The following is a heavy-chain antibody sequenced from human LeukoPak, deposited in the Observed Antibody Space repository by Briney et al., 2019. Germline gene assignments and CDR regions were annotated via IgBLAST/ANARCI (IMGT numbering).Heavy chain of an antibody. CDR2: IDNNGRDT. J-gene: IGHJ3*02. D-gene: IGHD2-21*02. Sequence: GGSLRLSCAASGFTFSSYWMYWVRHSPEKGLVLVSRIDNNGRDTIYADSVKGRFTISRDNTRNTLHLQLGSLRVEDTAIYYCARGGGDHAFDIWGQGTMVTVSS. CDR3: ARGGGDHAFDI. V-gene: IGHV3-74*01. CDR1: GFTFSSYW.